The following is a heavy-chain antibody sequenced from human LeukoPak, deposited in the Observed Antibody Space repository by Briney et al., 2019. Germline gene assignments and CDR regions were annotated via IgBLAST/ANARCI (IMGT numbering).Heavy chain of an antibody. Sequence: PGGSLRLSCTASGFTFSNAWMTWVRQAPGQGLEWVGRIKSKSDGETTNYAAPVRGRFTISRDDSKNMLYLQMNSLKIEDTALYYCATPILTYPDRAWGQVTMVTVSP. V-gene: IGHV3-15*01. CDR1: GFTFSNAW. CDR2: IKSKSDGETT. J-gene: IGHJ3*01. D-gene: IGHD3-9*01. CDR3: ATPILTYPDRA.